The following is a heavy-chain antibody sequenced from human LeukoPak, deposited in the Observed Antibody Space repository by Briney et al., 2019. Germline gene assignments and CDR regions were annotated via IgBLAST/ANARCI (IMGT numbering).Heavy chain of an antibody. CDR2: INPNSGGT. J-gene: IGHJ6*03. CDR3: ARAGIHCSGGSCYTSNYYYYMDV. CDR1: GYTFTGYY. Sequence: ASVKVSCKASGYTFTGYYMHWVRQAPGQGLEWMGWINPNSGGTNYAQKFQGRVTMTRDTSISTAYMELSRLRSDDTAVYYCARAGIHCSGGSCYTSNYYYYMDVWGKGTTVTVSS. D-gene: IGHD2-15*01. V-gene: IGHV1-2*02.